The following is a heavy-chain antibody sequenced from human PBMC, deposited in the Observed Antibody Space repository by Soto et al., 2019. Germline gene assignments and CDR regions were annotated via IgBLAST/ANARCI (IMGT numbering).Heavy chain of an antibody. V-gene: IGHV4-30-4*01. CDR3: ATLRLVAATSDAFDI. Sequence: QVQLQESGPGLVKPSQTLSLTCTVSGGSISSGDYYWSWIRQPPGKGLEWIGYIYYSGSTYYNPSLKSRVTISVDTSKTQFSLKLSSVTAADTAVYYCATLRLVAATSDAFDIWGQGTMVTVSS. D-gene: IGHD2-15*01. J-gene: IGHJ3*02. CDR2: IYYSGST. CDR1: GGSISSGDYY.